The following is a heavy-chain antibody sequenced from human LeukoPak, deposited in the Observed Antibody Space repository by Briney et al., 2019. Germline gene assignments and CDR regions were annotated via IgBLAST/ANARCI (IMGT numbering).Heavy chain of an antibody. J-gene: IGHJ4*02. D-gene: IGHD3-22*01. Sequence: PGGSLRLSCAASGFTFSSYAMSWVRQAPGKGLEWVSAISGSGGSTYYADSVKGRFTISRDNSKNTLYLQMNSLRAEDTAVYYCAKSLAYYYDSSGYYGYWGQGTLVTVSS. CDR2: ISGSGGST. CDR3: AKSLAYYYDSSGYYGY. CDR1: GFTFSSYA. V-gene: IGHV3-23*01.